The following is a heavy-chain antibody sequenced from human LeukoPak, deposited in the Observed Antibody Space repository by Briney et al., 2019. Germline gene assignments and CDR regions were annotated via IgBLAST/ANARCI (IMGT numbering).Heavy chain of an antibody. CDR1: GYTFTSYY. J-gene: IGHJ6*03. V-gene: IGHV1-46*01. D-gene: IGHD2-2*02. Sequence: ASVKVSCKASGYTFTSYYMHWARQAPGQGLEWMGIINPSGGSTSYAQKFQGRVTMTRDTSTSTVYMELSSLRSEDTAVYYCAKDGYCSSTSCYMGYYYYYMDVWGKGTTVTVSS. CDR2: INPSGGST. CDR3: AKDGYCSSTSCYMGYYYYYMDV.